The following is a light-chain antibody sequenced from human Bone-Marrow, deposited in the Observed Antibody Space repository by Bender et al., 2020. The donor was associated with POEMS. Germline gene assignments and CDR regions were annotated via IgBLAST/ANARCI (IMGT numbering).Light chain of an antibody. CDR2: DVV. CDR1: SNDVGRYDY. Sequence: QSALTQPRSVSGSPGQSINISCTGTSNDVGRYDYVAWYQLHPGKAPKLMIFDVVNRPSGVSNRFSGSKSGTTASLTISGLQAEDEADYYCSSYAGSSTLVFGGGTKLTVL. CDR3: SSYAGSSTLV. V-gene: IGLV2-14*03. J-gene: IGLJ2*01.